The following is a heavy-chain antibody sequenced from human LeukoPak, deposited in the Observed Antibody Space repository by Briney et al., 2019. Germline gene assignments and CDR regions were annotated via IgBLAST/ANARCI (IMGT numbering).Heavy chain of an antibody. V-gene: IGHV3-23*01. CDR1: GFTFSSHA. CDR2: IGTGIVDT. J-gene: IGHJ4*02. D-gene: IGHD6-13*01. Sequence: GGSLRLSCAASGFTFSSHAMSWVRQAPGKGLEWASVIGTGIVDTYYADSVKGRFTISRDNSKNTVYLQLNSLRAEDTAVYYCAKRVAAPGRTYYFDHWGQGTLVIVSS. CDR3: AKRVAAPGRTYYFDH.